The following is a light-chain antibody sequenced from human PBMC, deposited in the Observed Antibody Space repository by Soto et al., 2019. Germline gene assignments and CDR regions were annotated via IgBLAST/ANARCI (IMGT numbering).Light chain of an antibody. Sequence: QSVLTQPASVSGSPGQSITISCTGTSSDVGGYNYVSWYQQHPGKAPKLMIYAVTDRPSGVSSRFSGSKSGNTASLTISGLQAEDEADYYCCSYTSRSTLFGTGTKLTVL. J-gene: IGLJ1*01. CDR1: SSDVGGYNY. CDR3: CSYTSRSTL. CDR2: AVT. V-gene: IGLV2-14*01.